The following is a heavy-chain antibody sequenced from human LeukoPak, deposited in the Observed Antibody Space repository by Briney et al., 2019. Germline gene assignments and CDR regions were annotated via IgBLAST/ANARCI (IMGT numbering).Heavy chain of an antibody. Sequence: SETLSLTCTVSGGSISSYYWSWIRQPPGKGLEWIGYISYIESTHYNPSLKSRVTMSVDTSKNQFSLKLSSVTAADTVVYYCVRGEGLNRDYGSGSYNPWGQGTLVTVSS. V-gene: IGHV4-59*12. CDR2: ISYIEST. D-gene: IGHD3-10*01. CDR3: VRGEGLNRDYGSGSYNP. J-gene: IGHJ5*02. CDR1: GGSISSYY.